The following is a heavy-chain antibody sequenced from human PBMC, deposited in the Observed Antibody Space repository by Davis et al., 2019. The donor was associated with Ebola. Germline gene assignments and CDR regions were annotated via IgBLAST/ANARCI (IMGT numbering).Heavy chain of an antibody. V-gene: IGHV3-30*03. CDR2: ISYDGSNK. J-gene: IGHJ2*01. CDR3: ARALSGYYYFDL. Sequence: GESLKISCVGSGFTFSHYWMHWVRQAPGKGLEWVAIISYDGSNKYYADSVKGRFTISRDNSKNTLYLQMNSLRAEDTAVYYCARALSGYYYFDLWGRGTLVTVSS. CDR1: GFTFSHYW. D-gene: IGHD3-3*01.